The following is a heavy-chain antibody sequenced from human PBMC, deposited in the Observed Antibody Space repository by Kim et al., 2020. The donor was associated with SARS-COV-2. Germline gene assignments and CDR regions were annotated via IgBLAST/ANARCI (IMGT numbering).Heavy chain of an antibody. CDR3: AKTREWLAPMDV. J-gene: IGHJ6*02. D-gene: IGHD6-19*01. V-gene: IGHV5-51*01. Sequence: RYSPSVQGQVTTSADKSSSTAYLQWSSLKASDTAMYYCAKTREWLAPMDVWGQGTTVTVSS.